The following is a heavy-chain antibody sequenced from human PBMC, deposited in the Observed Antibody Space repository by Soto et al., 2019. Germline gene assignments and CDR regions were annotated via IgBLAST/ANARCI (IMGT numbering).Heavy chain of an antibody. V-gene: IGHV4-59*01. CDR3: AREHIAGYCSGGSCYSGDNWFDP. Sequence: SETLSLTCTVSGGSISSYYWSWIRQPPGKGLEWIGYIYYSGSTNYNPSLKSRVTISVDTSKNQFSLKLSSVTAADTAVYYCAREHIAGYCSGGSCYSGDNWFDPWGQGTLVTVSS. CDR2: IYYSGST. CDR1: GGSISSYY. D-gene: IGHD2-15*01. J-gene: IGHJ5*02.